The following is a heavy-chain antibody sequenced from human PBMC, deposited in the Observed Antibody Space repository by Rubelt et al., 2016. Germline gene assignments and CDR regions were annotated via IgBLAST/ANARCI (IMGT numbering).Heavy chain of an antibody. CDR2: IYWDDDK. CDR3: AHSLLNWNYVAFDY. J-gene: IGHJ4*02. V-gene: IGHV2-5*02. CDR1: GFSLSTSGVG. D-gene: IGHD1-7*01. Sequence: QITLKESGPTLVKPTQTLTLTCTFSGFSLSTSGVGVGWIRQPPGKALEWLALIYWDDDKRYSPSLKSRLTINKDTSKNQVVLTMTNMDPVDTATYYCAHSLLNWNYVAFDYWGQGTLVTVSS.